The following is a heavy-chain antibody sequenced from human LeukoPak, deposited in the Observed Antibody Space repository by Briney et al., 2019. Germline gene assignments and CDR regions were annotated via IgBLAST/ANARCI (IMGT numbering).Heavy chain of an antibody. Sequence: ASVKVSCKASGYTFTDYYIHWVRQAPGQGLEWMGWINPNSGGTNYAQKFQGRVTMTRDTSISTAYMELSRLRSDDTAVYYCARGNTITMIADDWFDPWGQGTLVTVSS. CDR1: GYTFTDYY. D-gene: IGHD3-22*01. CDR3: ARGNTITMIADDWFDP. V-gene: IGHV1-2*02. CDR2: INPNSGGT. J-gene: IGHJ5*02.